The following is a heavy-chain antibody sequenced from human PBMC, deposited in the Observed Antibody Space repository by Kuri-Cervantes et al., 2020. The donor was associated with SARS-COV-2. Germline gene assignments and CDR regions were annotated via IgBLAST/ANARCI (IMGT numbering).Heavy chain of an antibody. CDR2: IHASGSA. J-gene: IGHJ3*02. D-gene: IGHD3-22*01. Sequence: SETLSLTCGVSGGTITSDGYSWSWIRQPPGKGLEFIGFIHASGSAYYNPSLQSRVTISVDTSKNQFSLKLSSVTAADTAVYYCARDHLPQTYYYDSSGSHAFDIWGQGTMVTVSS. CDR3: ARDHLPQTYYYDSSGSHAFDI. V-gene: IGHV4-30-2*01. CDR1: GGTITSDGYS.